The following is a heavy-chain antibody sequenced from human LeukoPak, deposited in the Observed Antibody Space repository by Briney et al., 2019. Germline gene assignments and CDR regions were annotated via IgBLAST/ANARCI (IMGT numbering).Heavy chain of an antibody. CDR1: GYTFTGYY. J-gene: IGHJ4*02. Sequence: ASVKVSCKASGYTFTGYYMHWVRQAPGQGLEWVGWINPNSGGTNYAQKFQGRVTMTRDTSISTAYMELSRLRSDDTAVYYCARLGDSGYETYYFDYWAREPWSPSPQ. V-gene: IGHV1-2*02. D-gene: IGHD5-12*01. CDR2: INPNSGGT. CDR3: ARLGDSGYETYYFDY.